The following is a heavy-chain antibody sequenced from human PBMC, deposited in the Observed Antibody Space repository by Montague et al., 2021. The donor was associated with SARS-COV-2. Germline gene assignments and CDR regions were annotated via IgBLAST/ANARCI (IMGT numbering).Heavy chain of an antibody. CDR2: IRPDGTST. D-gene: IGHD3-10*01. V-gene: IGHV3-74*01. CDR3: IRPLWFGDSDYYFES. J-gene: IGHJ4*02. Sequence: SLRLSCAVSGFTFRSYWMHWVRQVPGRGLVWVSRIRPDGTSTHYAASVKGRFIISRDNAKNTLSLEMTNLRVDDTAIYFCIRPLWFGDSDYYFESWGQGTLVSVPS. CDR1: GFTFRSYW.